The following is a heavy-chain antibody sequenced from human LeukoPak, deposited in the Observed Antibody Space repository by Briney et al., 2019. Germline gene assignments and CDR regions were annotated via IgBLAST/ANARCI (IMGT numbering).Heavy chain of an antibody. Sequence: GALRLSCAASGFTFSSYAMSWVRQAPGKGLEWVSAISGSGGSTYYADSVKGRFTISRDNSKNTLYLQMNSLRAEDTAVYYCARDMGWQQFDQWGQGALVTVSS. CDR3: ARDMGWQQFDQ. D-gene: IGHD5-24*01. CDR1: GFTFSSYA. J-gene: IGHJ4*02. CDR2: ISGSGGST. V-gene: IGHV3-23*01.